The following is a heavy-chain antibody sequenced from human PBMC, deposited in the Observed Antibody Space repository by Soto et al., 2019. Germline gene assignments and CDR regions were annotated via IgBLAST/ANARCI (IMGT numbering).Heavy chain of an antibody. CDR1: GASISSSY. CDR2: VYHTGAT. J-gene: IGHJ4*02. V-gene: IGHV4-59*01. Sequence: ETLSLTCTVSGASISSSYWSWILQSPERGLEWIAYVYHTGATNYNPSLKSRVTISLDTSKGQFSLNLTSLTTADTAVYFCARGGNRYSNVASGVGGFDFWGQGSLVTVSS. D-gene: IGHD5-12*01. CDR3: ARGGNRYSNVASGVGGFDF.